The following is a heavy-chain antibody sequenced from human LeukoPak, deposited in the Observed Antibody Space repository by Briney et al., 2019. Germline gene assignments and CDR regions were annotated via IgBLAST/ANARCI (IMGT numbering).Heavy chain of an antibody. CDR2: IYYSGST. J-gene: IGHJ6*02. CDR1: GGSISSYY. Sequence: SETLSLTCTVSGGSISSYYWSWIRQPPGKGLEWIGYIYYSGSTNYNSSLKSRVTISVDTSKNQFSLKLSSVTAADTAVYYCARDLSILTGYYQRYGMDVWGQGTTVTVSS. CDR3: ARDLSILTGYYQRYGMDV. V-gene: IGHV4-59*01. D-gene: IGHD3-9*01.